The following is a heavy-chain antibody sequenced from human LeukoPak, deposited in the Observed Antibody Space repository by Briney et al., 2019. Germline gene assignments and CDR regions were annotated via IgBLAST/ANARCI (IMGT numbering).Heavy chain of an antibody. J-gene: IGHJ4*02. CDR1: GYTFTSYG. V-gene: IGHV1-18*01. Sequence: ASVKVSCKASGYTFTSYGISWVRQAPGQGLEWMGWISAYNGNTNYAQKLQGRVTMTTDTSTSTAYMELRSLRSDDTAVYYCTTDPSMIVVVINHHDYWGQGTLVTVSS. D-gene: IGHD3-22*01. CDR2: ISAYNGNT. CDR3: TTDPSMIVVVINHHDY.